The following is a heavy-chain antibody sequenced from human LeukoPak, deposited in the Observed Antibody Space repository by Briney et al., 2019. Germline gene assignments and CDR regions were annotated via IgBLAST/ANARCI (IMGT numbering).Heavy chain of an antibody. V-gene: IGHV3-30*03. J-gene: IGHJ4*02. D-gene: IGHD3-16*01. CDR2: TSYDGSNK. CDR3: ARSNNGGWGYCDY. Sequence: GGSLRLSCTASGFTFSSYAMNWVCQAPGKGLEWVALTSYDGSNKYYADSVKGRFTISRDNSKNTLYVQMSSLRAEDTAVYYCARSNNGGWGYCDYWGQGSLVTVSS. CDR1: GFTFSSYA.